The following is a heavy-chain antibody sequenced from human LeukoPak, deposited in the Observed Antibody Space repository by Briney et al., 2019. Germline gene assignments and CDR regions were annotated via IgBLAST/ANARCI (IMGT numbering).Heavy chain of an antibody. CDR1: GGSISSYY. CDR2: IYYSGST. Sequence: SETLSLTCTVSGGSISSYYWSWIRQPSGKGLEWIGYIYYSGSTNYNPSLKSRVTISVDTSKNQFSLKLSSVTAADTAVYYCARHGGYDFHTPEYFQHWGQGTLVTVSS. D-gene: IGHD3-3*01. J-gene: IGHJ1*01. V-gene: IGHV4-59*08. CDR3: ARHGGYDFHTPEYFQH.